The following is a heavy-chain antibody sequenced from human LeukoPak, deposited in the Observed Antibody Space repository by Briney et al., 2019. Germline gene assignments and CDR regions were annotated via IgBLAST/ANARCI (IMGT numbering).Heavy chain of an antibody. CDR2: ISYDGSNK. CDR1: GFTFSSYG. CDR3: ARDYLARTYSGSSLDWFDP. D-gene: IGHD1-26*01. V-gene: IGHV3-30*03. J-gene: IGHJ5*02. Sequence: GGSLRLSRAASGFTFSSYGMHWVRQAPGKGLEWVAVISYDGSNKYYADSVKGRFTISRDNSKNTLYLQMNSLRAEDTAVYYCARDYLARTYSGSSLDWFDPWGQGTLVTVSS.